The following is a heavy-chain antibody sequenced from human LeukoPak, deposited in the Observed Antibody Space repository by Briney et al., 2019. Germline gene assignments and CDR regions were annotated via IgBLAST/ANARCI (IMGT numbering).Heavy chain of an antibody. CDR3: ARDRLKGIAAAGYYYYGMDV. J-gene: IGHJ6*02. CDR2: IYYSGST. V-gene: IGHV4-31*03. D-gene: IGHD6-13*01. Sequence: SETLSLTCTVSGGSISSGGYYWSWIRQHPGKGLEWIGYIYYSGSTYYNPSLKSRVTILVDTSKNQFSLKLSSVTAADTAVYYCARDRLKGIAAAGYYYYGMDVWGQGTTVTVSS. CDR1: GGSISSGGYY.